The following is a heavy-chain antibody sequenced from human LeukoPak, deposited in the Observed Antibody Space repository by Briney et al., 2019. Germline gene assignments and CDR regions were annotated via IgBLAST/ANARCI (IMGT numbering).Heavy chain of an antibody. J-gene: IGHJ5*02. CDR3: ARENVDYDFWSGYPNWFDP. CDR1: GFTFSSHS. CDR2: ISVSSGTI. V-gene: IGHV3-48*02. Sequence: GGSLRLSCAASGFTFSSHSMNWVRQAPGKGLEWISYISVSSGTIYYADSVKGRFTISRDNAKNSLYLQMDSLRDEDTAVYYCARENVDYDFWSGYPNWFDPWGQGTLVTVSS. D-gene: IGHD3-3*01.